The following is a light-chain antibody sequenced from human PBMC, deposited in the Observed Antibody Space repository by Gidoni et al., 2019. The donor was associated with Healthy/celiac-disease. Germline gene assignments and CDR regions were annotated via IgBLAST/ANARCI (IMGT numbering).Light chain of an antibody. Sequence: DIQMTQSPSSLSASVGDRVTITCRASQGIRNYLAWYQQKPGKVPKLLIYAASTLQSGVPSRFSGSGSGTDFTLTISSLQPEDVATYYCQKYNSAPRTFGPXTKVDIK. CDR3: QKYNSAPRT. CDR1: QGIRNY. V-gene: IGKV1-27*01. CDR2: AAS. J-gene: IGKJ3*01.